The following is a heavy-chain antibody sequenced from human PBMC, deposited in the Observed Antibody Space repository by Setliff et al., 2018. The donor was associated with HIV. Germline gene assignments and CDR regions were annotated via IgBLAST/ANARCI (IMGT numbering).Heavy chain of an antibody. CDR3: VKASRGTVVRGVILVGYFDY. Sequence: PGGSLRLSCAASGFTFSNYVMSWVRQTTGKGLEWVSVISSSGGRTYHADFVKGRFTITRDNSKNTLYLKMSSLRVEDTAVYYCVKASRGTVVRGVILVGYFDYWGQGTLVTVSS. D-gene: IGHD3-10*02. J-gene: IGHJ4*02. CDR2: ISSSGGRT. V-gene: IGHV3-23*01. CDR1: GFTFSNYV.